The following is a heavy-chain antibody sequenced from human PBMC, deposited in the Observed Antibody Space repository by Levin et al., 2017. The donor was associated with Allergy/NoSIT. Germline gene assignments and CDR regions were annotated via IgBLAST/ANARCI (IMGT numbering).Heavy chain of an antibody. CDR3: AKDGGEQWPPWVHYGMDV. D-gene: IGHD6-19*01. CDR1: GFTFSSYA. CDR2: ISGSGGST. V-gene: IGHV3-23*01. Sequence: PGGSLRLSCAASGFTFSSYAMSWVRQAPGKGLEWVSAISGSGGSTYYADSVKGRFTISRDNSKNTLYLQMNSLRAEDTAVYYCAKDGGEQWPPWVHYGMDVWGQGTTVTVSS. J-gene: IGHJ6*02.